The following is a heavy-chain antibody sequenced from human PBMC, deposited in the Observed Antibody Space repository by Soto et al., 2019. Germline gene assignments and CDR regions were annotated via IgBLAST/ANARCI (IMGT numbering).Heavy chain of an antibody. Sequence: ASVKVSCKASGYTFTSYGISWVRQAPGQGLEWMGWTSAYNGNTNYAQKLQGRVTMTTDTSTSTAYMELRSLRSDDTAVYYCARDHNYDFWSGYSTGYYYGMDVWGQGTTVTVS. CDR3: ARDHNYDFWSGYSTGYYYGMDV. D-gene: IGHD3-3*01. J-gene: IGHJ6*02. V-gene: IGHV1-18*01. CDR1: GYTFTSYG. CDR2: TSAYNGNT.